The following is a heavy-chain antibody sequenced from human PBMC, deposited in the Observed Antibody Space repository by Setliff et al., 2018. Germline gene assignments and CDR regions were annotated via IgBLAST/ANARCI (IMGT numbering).Heavy chain of an antibody. CDR2: IYYSGST. CDR1: GGSISSGGYY. CDR3: ARGKSYDFWSGYPNYYYYYMDV. V-gene: IGHV4-31*03. J-gene: IGHJ6*03. Sequence: PSETLSLTCTVSGGSISSGGYYWSWIRQHPGKGLEWIGYIYYSGSTYYNPSLKSRVTISVDTSKNQFSLKLSSVTAADTAVYYCARGKSYDFWSGYPNYYYYYMDVWGKGTTVTVS. D-gene: IGHD3-3*01.